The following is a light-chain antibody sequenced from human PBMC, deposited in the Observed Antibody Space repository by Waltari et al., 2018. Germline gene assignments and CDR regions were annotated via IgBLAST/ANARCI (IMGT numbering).Light chain of an antibody. Sequence: QSVLTQPPSVSAAPGQKVTISCSGSSSNIGNNYVSWYQQLPGTAPKLLISEKNKRPSGIPDRFSGSKSGTSATLGITGLQTGDEVDYYCGTWDSSLHSGVFGGGTKLTVL. J-gene: IGLJ3*02. CDR3: GTWDSSLHSGV. CDR1: SSNIGNNY. V-gene: IGLV1-51*02. CDR2: EKN.